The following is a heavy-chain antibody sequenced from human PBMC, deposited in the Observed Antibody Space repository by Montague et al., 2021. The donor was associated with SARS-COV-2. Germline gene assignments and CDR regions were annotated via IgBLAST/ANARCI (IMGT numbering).Heavy chain of an antibody. CDR3: ARVDAASGTPYCDY. CDR2: IYYSGSA. CDR1: GGSISSGSYS. D-gene: IGHD6-13*01. V-gene: IGHV4-31*03. Sequence: TLSLTCTVSGGSISSGSYSWSWIRQGPGKGLEWIGNIYYSGSAYYXXXLRSRATLPVDTSKNQFSLNLSSVTAADTAVYYCARVDAASGTPYCDYWGQGTLVTVSS. J-gene: IGHJ4*02.